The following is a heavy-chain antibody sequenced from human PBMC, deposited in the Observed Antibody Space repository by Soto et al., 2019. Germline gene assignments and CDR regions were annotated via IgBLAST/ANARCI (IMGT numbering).Heavy chain of an antibody. V-gene: IGHV3-21*04. CDR2: ISSSSSYI. J-gene: IGHJ4*02. Sequence: PGGPLRLSCAASGFTFSSYSMNWVRQAPGKGLEWVSSISSSSSYIYYADSVKGRFTISRDNAKNQFSLKLSSVTAADTAVYYCARGEDGDYFDYWGQGTLVTVSS. CDR3: ARGEDGDYFDY. D-gene: IGHD4-17*01. CDR1: GFTFSSYS.